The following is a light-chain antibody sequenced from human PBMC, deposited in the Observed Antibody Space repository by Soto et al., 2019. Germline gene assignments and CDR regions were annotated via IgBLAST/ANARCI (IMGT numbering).Light chain of an antibody. CDR3: QQSYSTPPGAWT. CDR1: QSISTY. V-gene: IGKV1-39*01. Sequence: IQMTQSPSSLSASVGDRVTITCRASQSISTYLNWYQQKPGKALQLLIYAAFSLHTGVPSRFSGSGSGTDFTLTISSLQPEDFATYDCQQSYSTPPGAWTFGQGTKVDI. CDR2: AAF. J-gene: IGKJ1*01.